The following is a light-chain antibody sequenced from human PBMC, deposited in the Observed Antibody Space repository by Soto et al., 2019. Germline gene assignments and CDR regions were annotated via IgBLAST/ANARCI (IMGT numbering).Light chain of an antibody. CDR2: EVS. CDR1: SSDVGFYNY. Sequence: QSALTQPASVSGSPGQSITISCTGTSSDVGFYNYVSWYRQHPGKAPQLMVYEVSNRPSGVSNRFSGSKSGNTAPLTISGLQAEDEADYYCSSYTRSTTVVFGGGTKLTVL. V-gene: IGLV2-14*01. CDR3: SSYTRSTTVV. J-gene: IGLJ2*01.